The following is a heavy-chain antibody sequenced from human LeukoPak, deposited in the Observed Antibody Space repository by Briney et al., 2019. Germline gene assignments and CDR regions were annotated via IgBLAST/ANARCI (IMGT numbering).Heavy chain of an antibody. CDR2: IGISGGST. J-gene: IGHJ4*02. CDR3: ARAARPVDY. CDR1: GFTLSSYA. Sequence: GGSLRLSCGASGFTLSSYAMTWVRQAPGKGLEWVSAIGISGGSTYYADSVKGRFTISRDNSMNTVYLEMSSLRAEDTDVYYCARAARPVDYWGQGTLVTVSS. V-gene: IGHV3-23*01.